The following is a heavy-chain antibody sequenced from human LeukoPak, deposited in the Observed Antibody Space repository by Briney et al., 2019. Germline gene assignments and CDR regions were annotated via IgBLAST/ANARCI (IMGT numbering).Heavy chain of an antibody. CDR1: GGSISSYY. CDR3: ASAIAARPFDY. CDR2: IYYSGST. Sequence: PSETLSLTCTVSGGSISSYYWSWIRQPPGKGLEWIGYIYYSGSTNYNPSLKSRVTISVDTSKNQLSLKLSSVTAADTAVYYCASAIAARPFDYWGQGTLVTVSS. J-gene: IGHJ4*02. D-gene: IGHD6-6*01. V-gene: IGHV4-59*01.